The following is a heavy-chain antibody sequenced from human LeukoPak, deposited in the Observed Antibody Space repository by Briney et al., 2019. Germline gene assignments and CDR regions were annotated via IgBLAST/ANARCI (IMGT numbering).Heavy chain of an antibody. CDR3: ARSVAWGEKYFQH. CDR2: ISSSSSTI. J-gene: IGHJ1*01. D-gene: IGHD3-16*01. V-gene: IGHV3-48*02. Sequence: GGSLRLSCAASGCTFSSYSMNWVRQAPGKGLEWVSYISSSSSTIYYADSVKGRFTISRDNAKNSLYLQMNSLRDEDTAVYYCARSVAWGEKYFQHWGQGTLVTVSS. CDR1: GCTFSSYS.